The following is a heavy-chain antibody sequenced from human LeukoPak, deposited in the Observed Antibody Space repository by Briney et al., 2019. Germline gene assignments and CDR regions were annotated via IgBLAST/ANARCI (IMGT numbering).Heavy chain of an antibody. V-gene: IGHV3-74*01. J-gene: IGHJ3*02. Sequence: GGSLRLSCAASGFTFSRDWMHWVRQVPGKGLVWVSRIDSDDGSTSYADSVRGRFTISRDNAKNSLYLQMNSLRAEDTAVYYCAKDVRLHQGAFDIWGQGTMVTVSS. CDR1: GFTFSRDW. CDR2: IDSDDGST. CDR3: AKDVRLHQGAFDI. D-gene: IGHD4-11*01.